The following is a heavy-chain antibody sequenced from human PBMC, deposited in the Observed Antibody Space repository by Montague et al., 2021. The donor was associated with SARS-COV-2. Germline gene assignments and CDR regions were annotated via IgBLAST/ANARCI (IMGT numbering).Heavy chain of an antibody. Sequence: SETLSLTCAVYGGSFSGYYWTWIRQPPGKGLEWIGDINHGGRTNYNPSLKSRVTISAETSKNQFSLRVNSVTAADTAVYFCARGIRGVIILYAYYLMDAWGQGTTVSVSS. CDR2: INHGGRT. D-gene: IGHD3-10*01. CDR3: ARGIRGVIILYAYYLMDA. CDR1: GGSFSGYY. V-gene: IGHV4-34*01. J-gene: IGHJ6*02.